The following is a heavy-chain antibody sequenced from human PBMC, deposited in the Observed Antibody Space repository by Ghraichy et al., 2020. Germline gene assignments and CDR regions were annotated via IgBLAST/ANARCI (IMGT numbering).Heavy chain of an antibody. CDR3: ARHPFGGYSSGWYVDPAYNWFDP. CDR1: GFTFSSYS. CDR2: ISSSSSYI. D-gene: IGHD6-19*01. J-gene: IGHJ5*02. V-gene: IGHV3-21*01. Sequence: GGSLRLSCAASGFTFSSYSMNWVRQAPGKGLEWVSSISSSSSYIYYADSVKGRFTISRDNAKNSLYLQMNSLRAEDTAVYYCARHPFGGYSSGWYVDPAYNWFDPWGQGTLVTVSS.